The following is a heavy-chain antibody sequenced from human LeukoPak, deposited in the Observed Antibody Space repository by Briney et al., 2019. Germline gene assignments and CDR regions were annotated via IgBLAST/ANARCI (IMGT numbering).Heavy chain of an antibody. CDR2: ISGSGGST. CDR1: GFTFSSYA. D-gene: IGHD3-22*01. Sequence: GGSLRLSCAASGFTFSSYAMSWVRQAPGKGLEWVSAISGSGGSTYYADSVKGRFAISRDNSKDTLYLQMNSLRAEDTAVYYCAKGRRGGYYPPNFDYWGQGTLVTVSS. CDR3: AKGRRGGYYPPNFDY. V-gene: IGHV3-23*01. J-gene: IGHJ4*02.